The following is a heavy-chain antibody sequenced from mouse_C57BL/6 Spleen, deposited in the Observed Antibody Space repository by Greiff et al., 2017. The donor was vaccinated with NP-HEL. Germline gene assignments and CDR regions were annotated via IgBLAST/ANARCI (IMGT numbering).Heavy chain of an antibody. J-gene: IGHJ4*01. V-gene: IGHV1-69*01. CDR1: GYTFTSYW. D-gene: IGHD1-1*01. CDR2: IDPSDSYT. Sequence: VQLQQSGAELVMPGASVKLSCKASGYTFTSYWMHWVKQRPGQGLEWIGEIDPSDSYTNYSQKFKGKSTLTVDKSSRTAYMQLSSLTSEDSAVYYCARRGVYYGSSYHYAMDYWGQGTSVTVSS. CDR3: ARRGVYYGSSYHYAMDY.